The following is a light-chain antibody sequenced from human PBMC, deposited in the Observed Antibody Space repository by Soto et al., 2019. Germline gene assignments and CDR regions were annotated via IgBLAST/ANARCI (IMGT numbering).Light chain of an antibody. CDR1: SSDIGSYNY. Sequence: QSVLTQPASVSGSPGQWITISCTGTSSDIGSYNYVSWYQQHPGKAPKLIIYDVTNRPAGISSRFSASKSGDTASLTISVLQADDEANYFGTSYKSTSTPYVFGTGTKVPVL. V-gene: IGLV2-14*03. J-gene: IGLJ1*01. CDR2: DVT. CDR3: TSYKSTSTPYV.